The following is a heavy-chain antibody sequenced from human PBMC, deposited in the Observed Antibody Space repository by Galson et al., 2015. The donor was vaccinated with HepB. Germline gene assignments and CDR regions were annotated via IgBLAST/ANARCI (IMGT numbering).Heavy chain of an antibody. D-gene: IGHD4-17*01. Sequence: QSGAEVKKPGESLKISCKASGGTFSSYAISWVRQAPGQGLEWMGGIIPIFGTANYAQKFQGRVTITADESTSTAYMELSSLRSEDTAVYYCARFEDGENQNWFDPWGQGTLVTVSS. J-gene: IGHJ5*02. CDR2: IIPIFGTA. CDR1: GGTFSSYA. CDR3: ARFEDGENQNWFDP. V-gene: IGHV1-69*01.